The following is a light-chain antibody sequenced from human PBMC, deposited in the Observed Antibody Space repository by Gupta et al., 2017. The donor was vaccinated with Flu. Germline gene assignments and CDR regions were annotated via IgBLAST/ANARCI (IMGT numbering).Light chain of an antibody. CDR3: QAWDSGVVV. CDR2: HDA. CDR1: KLGDKY. J-gene: IGLJ2*01. Sequence: SSVLTQPPSVSVFPGQTATITCSGNKLGDKYASWYQHKAGQPPILILYHDAKRPSGIPERFSGSNSGNTATLTVSETQGVDEDDYYCQAWDSGVVVFGGGTKLTVL. V-gene: IGLV3-1*01.